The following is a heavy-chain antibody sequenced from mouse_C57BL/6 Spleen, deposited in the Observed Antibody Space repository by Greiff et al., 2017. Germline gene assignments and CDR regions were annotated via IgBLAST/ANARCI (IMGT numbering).Heavy chain of an antibody. V-gene: IGHV1-15*01. J-gene: IGHJ1*03. CDR2: IDPETGGT. Sequence: QVQLQQSGAELVRPGASVTLSCKASGYTFTDYEMHWVKQTPVHGLEWIGAIDPETGGTAYNQKFKGKAIPTADKSSSTAYMELRSLTSEDSAVYYCTRPYYGSSPRWYFDVWGTGTTVTVSS. CDR1: GYTFTDYE. CDR3: TRPYYGSSPRWYFDV. D-gene: IGHD1-1*01.